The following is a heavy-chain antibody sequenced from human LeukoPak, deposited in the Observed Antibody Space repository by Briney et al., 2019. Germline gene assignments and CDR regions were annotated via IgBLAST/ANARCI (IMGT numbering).Heavy chain of an antibody. CDR2: INGSGVST. Sequence: GGSLRLSCAASGFTFSSDSMTWVRQPPGKGLEWVSTINGSGVSTFYADPVKGRFTISRDNSKNTLYLRMNSLSAEDTAVHYCAKDSFSTEWGQGTLVTVSS. V-gene: IGHV3-23*01. J-gene: IGHJ4*02. CDR1: GFTFSSDS. CDR3: AKDSFSTE. D-gene: IGHD2-2*01.